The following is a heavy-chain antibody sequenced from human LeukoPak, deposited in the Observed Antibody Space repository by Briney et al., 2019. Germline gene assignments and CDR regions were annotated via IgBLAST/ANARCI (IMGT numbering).Heavy chain of an antibody. CDR3: ARGPPYCSGGSCYFSIY. V-gene: IGHV1-18*01. D-gene: IGHD2-15*01. J-gene: IGHJ4*02. Sequence: PRASVKVSCKASGGTFSSYAISWVRQAPGQGLEWMGWISAYNGNTNYAQKLQGRVTMTTDTSTSTAYMELRSLRSDDTAVYYCARGPPYCSGGSCYFSIYWGQGTLVTVSS. CDR2: ISAYNGNT. CDR1: GGTFSSYA.